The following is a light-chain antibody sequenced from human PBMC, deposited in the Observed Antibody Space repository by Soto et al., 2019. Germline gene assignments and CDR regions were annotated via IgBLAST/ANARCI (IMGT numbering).Light chain of an antibody. CDR3: SSYAGSSNV. CDR1: SSDVGGYNY. V-gene: IGLV2-8*01. CDR2: EVN. J-gene: IGLJ1*01. Sequence: QSVLTQPPSASGSPEQSVAISCTGTSSDVGGYNYVSWYQQHPGKAPKLMIYEVNKRPSGVPDRFSGSKSGNTASLTVSGLQAEDEADYYCSSYAGSSNVFGTGTKVTV.